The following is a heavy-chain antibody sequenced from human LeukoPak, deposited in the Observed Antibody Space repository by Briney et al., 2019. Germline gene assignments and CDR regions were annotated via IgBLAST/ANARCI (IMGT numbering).Heavy chain of an antibody. Sequence: GGSLRLSCSASGFTFSSYGMHWVRQAPGKGLEWVAVISYDGGNKYYADSAKGRFTISRDNAKNTLYLQMNSLRAEDTAVYYCAKVQVGAHVTFDYWGQGTLVTVSS. D-gene: IGHD1-26*01. J-gene: IGHJ4*02. CDR1: GFTFSSYG. V-gene: IGHV3-30*18. CDR3: AKVQVGAHVTFDY. CDR2: ISYDGGNK.